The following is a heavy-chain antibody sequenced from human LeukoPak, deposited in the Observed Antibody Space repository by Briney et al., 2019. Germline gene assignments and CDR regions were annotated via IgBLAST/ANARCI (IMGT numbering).Heavy chain of an antibody. CDR1: GYTFTSYG. V-gene: IGHV1-18*01. Sequence: GASVKVSCKASGYTFTSYGISWVRQAPGQGLEWMGWISAYNGNTNYAQKLQDRVTMTTDTSTSTAYMELRSLRSDDTAVYYCARGSYFTIFGVVGFDYWGQGTLVTVSS. D-gene: IGHD3-3*01. CDR2: ISAYNGNT. CDR3: ARGSYFTIFGVVGFDY. J-gene: IGHJ4*02.